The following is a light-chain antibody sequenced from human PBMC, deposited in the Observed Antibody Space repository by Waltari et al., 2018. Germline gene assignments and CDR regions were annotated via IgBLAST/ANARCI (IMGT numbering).Light chain of an antibody. CDR1: VSPKQY. V-gene: IGLV3-25*03. CDR2: KDT. Sequence: SYELTQPPSVSVSPGQTARIPCSGDVSPKQYAYWYQQKPGQAPVLIISKDTERASGIPERFSGSTSGTTVTLTISGAQADDEADYYCQSAHSGSTHLLFGGGTKLTVL. CDR3: QSAHSGSTHLL. J-gene: IGLJ2*01.